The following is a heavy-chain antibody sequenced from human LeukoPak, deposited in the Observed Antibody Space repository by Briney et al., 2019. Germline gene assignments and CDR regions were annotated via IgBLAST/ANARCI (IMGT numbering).Heavy chain of an antibody. CDR1: GFTVSSNY. CDR3: AKAGTQQWLLFVGVY. J-gene: IGHJ4*02. V-gene: IGHV3-53*05. Sequence: GGSLRLSWAASGFTVSSNYMSWVRQAPGKGLEWVSVIYSGGSTYYADSVKGRFTISRDNSKNTLYLQMNSLRVEDTAMYYCAKAGTQQWLLFVGVYWGQGALVTVSS. CDR2: IYSGGST. D-gene: IGHD6-19*01.